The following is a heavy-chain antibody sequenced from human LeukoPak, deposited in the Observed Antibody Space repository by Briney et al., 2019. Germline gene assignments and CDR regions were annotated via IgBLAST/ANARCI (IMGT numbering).Heavy chain of an antibody. V-gene: IGHV3-53*01. J-gene: IGHJ4*02. CDR1: GFTVSSNC. D-gene: IGHD5-12*01. CDR3: ARDDGGYGPFDY. CDR2: IYSTDST. Sequence: PGWSLRLSCAVSGFTVSSNCMNWVRQAPGKGLEWVSLIYSTDSTYYTDSVKGRFTISRDNSKNTLYLQMNSLRAEDTAVYYCARDDGGYGPFDYWGQGTLVTVSS.